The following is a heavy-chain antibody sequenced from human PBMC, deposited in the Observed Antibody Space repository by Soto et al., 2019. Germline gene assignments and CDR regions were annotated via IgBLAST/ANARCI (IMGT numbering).Heavy chain of an antibody. CDR3: AKAFGRFGELFYFDY. V-gene: IGHV3-23*01. CDR2: ISGSGGST. CDR1: GFTFSSYA. Sequence: GSLRLSCAASGFTFSSYAMSWVRQAPGKGLEWVSAISGSGGSTYYADSVKGRFTISRDNTKNTLYLQMNSLRAEDTAVYYCAKAFGRFGELFYFDYWGQGTLVTVSS. D-gene: IGHD3-10*01. J-gene: IGHJ4*02.